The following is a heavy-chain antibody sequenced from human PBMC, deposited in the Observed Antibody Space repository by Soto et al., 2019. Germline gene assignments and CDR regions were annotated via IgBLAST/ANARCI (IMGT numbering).Heavy chain of an antibody. CDR1: GFAFSNYA. J-gene: IGHJ4*02. CDR2: ISGGGGTT. CDR3: AKEWSQRYSFDY. V-gene: IGHV3-23*01. Sequence: EVQLLESGGDLVQPGGSLRLSCAASGFAFSNYAMNWVRQAPRKGLEWVSVISGGGGTTYYADSVKGRFTISRDNSKKTLYLHMISLRGDDTAVYYCAKEWSQRYSFDYWGQGTLVIVSS. D-gene: IGHD2-15*01.